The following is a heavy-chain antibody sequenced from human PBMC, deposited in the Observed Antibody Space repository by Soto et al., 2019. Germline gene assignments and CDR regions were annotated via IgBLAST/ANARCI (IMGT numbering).Heavy chain of an antibody. CDR3: AGDLNYCSGGSCYYYGMDV. V-gene: IGHV3-21*01. CDR1: GFTFSSYI. J-gene: IGHJ6*02. D-gene: IGHD2-15*01. Sequence: PGGSLRLSCAASGFTFSSYIMNWVRQAPGKGLEWVSSISSSSSYIYYADSVKGRFTISRDNAKNSLYLQMNSLRAEDTAVYYCAGDLNYCSGGSCYYYGMDVWGQGTTVTVSS. CDR2: ISSSSSYI.